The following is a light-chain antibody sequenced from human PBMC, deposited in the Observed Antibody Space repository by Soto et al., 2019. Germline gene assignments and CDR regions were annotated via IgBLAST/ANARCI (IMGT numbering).Light chain of an antibody. CDR2: KAS. CDR1: HSISSW. CDR3: QQYNSYSPYT. Sequence: DIQMTQSPSTLSASVGDRVTITCRASHSISSWLAWCQQKPGKAPKLLIYKASSLESGVPSRFSGSGSGTEFTLTISSLQPDDFATYYCQQYNSYSPYTFGQGTKLEIK. J-gene: IGKJ2*01. V-gene: IGKV1-5*03.